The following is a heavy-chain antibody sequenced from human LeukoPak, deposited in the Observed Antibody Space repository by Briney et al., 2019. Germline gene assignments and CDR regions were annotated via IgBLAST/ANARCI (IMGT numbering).Heavy chain of an antibody. CDR3: ARTSLRRLGTFDI. CDR2: IYHSGST. Sequence: PSETLSLTCTVSGYSISSGYYWGWIRQPPGKGLEWIGSIYHSGSTYYNPSLKSRVTISVDTSKNQFSLKLSSVTAVDTAVYYCARTSLRRLGTFDIWGQGTMVTVSS. J-gene: IGHJ3*02. CDR1: GYSISSGYY. D-gene: IGHD3-9*01. V-gene: IGHV4-38-2*02.